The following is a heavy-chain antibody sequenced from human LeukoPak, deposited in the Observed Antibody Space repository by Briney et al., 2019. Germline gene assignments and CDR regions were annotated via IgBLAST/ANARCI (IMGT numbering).Heavy chain of an antibody. D-gene: IGHD3-22*01. V-gene: IGHV1-69*05. J-gene: IGHJ4*02. Sequence: SVRVSCMPSLGTFISYAISWVRPAPGQGLEWMGGIIPIFGTANYAQKFHGRVTITTDESTSTAYMELSSLRSEETAVYYCAREGYYDSSGQFDYWGQGTLVSVSS. CDR2: IIPIFGTA. CDR3: AREGYYDSSGQFDY. CDR1: LGTFISYA.